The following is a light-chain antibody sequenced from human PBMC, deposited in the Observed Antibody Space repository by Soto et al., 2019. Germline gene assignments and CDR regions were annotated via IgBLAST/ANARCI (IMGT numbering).Light chain of an antibody. CDR2: AAS. Sequence: DIQMTQSPSSLSASVGDRVTITCRASQGISNYLAWYQQKPGKVPKLLIYAASTLQSGVPSRFSGSGSGTDLTLTISRLQPEDVATYYCQKYNSAPPLTFGPGTKVDIK. CDR1: QGISNY. V-gene: IGKV1-27*01. J-gene: IGKJ3*01. CDR3: QKYNSAPPLT.